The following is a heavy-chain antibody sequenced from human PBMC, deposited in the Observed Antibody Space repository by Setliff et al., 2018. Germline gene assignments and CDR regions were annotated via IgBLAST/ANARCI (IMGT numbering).Heavy chain of an antibody. Sequence: NPSETLSLTCAASGGTFTYYYWTWIRQSPAKGLEWIGEITHTGTTGSTKYNPSLKSRVTMTIDTSQNQFSLMVTSVTAADTAVYYCARGRNVASRLLDSWGQGTLVTVSS. CDR2: ITHTGTTGST. J-gene: IGHJ4*02. V-gene: IGHV4-34*01. CDR1: GGTFTYYY. D-gene: IGHD6-6*01. CDR3: ARGRNVASRLLDS.